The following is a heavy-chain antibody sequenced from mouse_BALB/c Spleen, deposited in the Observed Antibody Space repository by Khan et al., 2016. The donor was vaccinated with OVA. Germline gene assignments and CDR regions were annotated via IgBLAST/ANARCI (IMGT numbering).Heavy chain of an antibody. CDR1: GFSLTGYG. CDR2: IWGDGST. D-gene: IGHD2-4*01. CDR3: ARKIDYDYEDWYSMDY. J-gene: IGHJ4*01. Sequence: QVQLKESGPGLVAPSQSLSITCTASGFSLTGYGVNWVRQPPGKGLEWLGMIWGDGSTDYYSALKSRLSISKDNSTSQAFLKMNSLHTADTARYYYARKIDYDYEDWYSMDYWGQGTSVTVSS. V-gene: IGHV2-6-7*01.